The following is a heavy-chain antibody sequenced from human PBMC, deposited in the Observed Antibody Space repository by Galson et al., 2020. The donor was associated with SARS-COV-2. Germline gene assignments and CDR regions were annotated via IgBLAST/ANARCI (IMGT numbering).Heavy chain of an antibody. CDR2: TYYQSKWSN. CDR1: GDSVSSNRAA. D-gene: IGHD6-19*01. Sequence: SQTLSLTCAISGDSVSSNRAAWNWIRQSPSRGLEWLGMTYYQSKWSNDYAISVRGRISISPDTSKNHFSLQLSSVTPEDTAVYYCARGALTSDWCEGLDVWGKGTTVTVAS. V-gene: IGHV6-1*01. CDR3: ARGALTSDWCEGLDV. J-gene: IGHJ6*04.